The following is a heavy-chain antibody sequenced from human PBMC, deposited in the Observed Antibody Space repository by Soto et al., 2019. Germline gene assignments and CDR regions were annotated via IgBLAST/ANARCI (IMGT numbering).Heavy chain of an antibody. D-gene: IGHD6-25*01. V-gene: IGHV1-8*01. J-gene: IGHJ5*02. CDR1: GYPFITND. CDR2: MKPTTGDS. CDR3: SRGCPAAGFDL. Sequence: QLQLVQSGAEVKKPGASVKVSCKASGYPFITNDINWGRQASGQGLEWMGWMKPTTGDSSSDPNFQGGITMTSDTTTTTAYFVVLSMKCEDATVDYCSRGCPAAGFDLWGQGTLVSVSS.